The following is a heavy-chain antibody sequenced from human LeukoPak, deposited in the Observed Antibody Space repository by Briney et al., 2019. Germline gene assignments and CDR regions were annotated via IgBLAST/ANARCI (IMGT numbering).Heavy chain of an antibody. J-gene: IGHJ4*02. Sequence: GGSLRLSCAASGFTFSSYAMCWVRQAPGKGLEWVSAISGSGGSTYYADSVKGRFTISRDNSKNTLYLQMNSLRAEDTAVYYCAARGGYTPFDYWGQGTLVTVSS. V-gene: IGHV3-23*01. D-gene: IGHD5-12*01. CDR2: ISGSGGST. CDR3: AARGGYTPFDY. CDR1: GFTFSSYA.